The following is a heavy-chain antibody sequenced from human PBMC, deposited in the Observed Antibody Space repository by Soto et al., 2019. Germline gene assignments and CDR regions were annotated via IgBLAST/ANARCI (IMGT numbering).Heavy chain of an antibody. J-gene: IGHJ4*02. CDR1: GFTFNNYW. V-gene: IGHV3-7*05. CDR2: IKQDGSER. D-gene: IGHD6-19*01. Sequence: GGSLRLSCAASGFTFNNYWMTWVRQAPGKGLEWVANIKQDGSERYYVDSVKGRFTISRDNAKNSVYLQMNSLRDDDTAIYYCALYLPGAAGDGYWGQGTLVTVSS. CDR3: ALYLPGAAGDGY.